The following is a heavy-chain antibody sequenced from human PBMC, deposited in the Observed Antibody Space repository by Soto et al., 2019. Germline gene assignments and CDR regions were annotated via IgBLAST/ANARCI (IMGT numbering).Heavy chain of an antibody. CDR2: TYFRSKWYN. V-gene: IGHV6-1*01. J-gene: IGHJ5*02. CDR3: AKGDNLGPKTGYAFDP. Sequence: SQTLSLTCAISGDSVSSNTASLNWIRQSPSRGLEWLGRTYFRSKWYNDYAVSVKSRIIINPDTSNNQFSLQLNSVTPEDTAVYFCAKGDNLGPKTGYAFDPWGQGIMVTV. D-gene: IGHD5-12*01. CDR1: GDSVSSNTAS.